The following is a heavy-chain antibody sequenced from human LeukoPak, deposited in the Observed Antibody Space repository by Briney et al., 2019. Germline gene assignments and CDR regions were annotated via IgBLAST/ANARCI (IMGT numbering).Heavy chain of an antibody. CDR1: GYTFTDYY. CDR2: INPNSGGT. Sequence: GASVKVSCKASGYTFTDYYMHWVRQAPGQRLGWMACINPNSGGTNYAQKFQGRVTMTRDTSISTAYMELSGLSSDDTAVYYCARTWIQVWCPDFDYWGQGALVTVSS. V-gene: IGHV1-2*02. D-gene: IGHD5-18*01. CDR3: ARTWIQVWCPDFDY. J-gene: IGHJ4*02.